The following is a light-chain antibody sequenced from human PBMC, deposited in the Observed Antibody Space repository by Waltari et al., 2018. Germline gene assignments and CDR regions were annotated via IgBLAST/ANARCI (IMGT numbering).Light chain of an antibody. Sequence: QSVLTPPPSASRTPGPRVTVSCSGSSSNIGSTYVYWYQQLPGTAPRLLIYRNNQRPAGVPDRFSGSKSGTSASLAISGLRSEDEADYYCATWDDSLSAWVFGGGTKLTVL. CDR3: ATWDDSLSAWV. CDR1: SSNIGSTY. V-gene: IGLV1-47*01. CDR2: RNN. J-gene: IGLJ3*02.